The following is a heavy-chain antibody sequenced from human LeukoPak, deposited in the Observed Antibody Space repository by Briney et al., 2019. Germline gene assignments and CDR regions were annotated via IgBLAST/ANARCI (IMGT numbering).Heavy chain of an antibody. CDR3: ECCATSWAQGDDAFDL. CDR2: IRRTSDYI. J-gene: IGHJ3*01. CDR1: GFPFSNYA. V-gene: IGHV3-21*01. Sequence: GGSVRLSCAASGFPFSNYAVHWVRQAPGKGLGCVSSIRRTSDYIFYAYSVKGRFPISRDNAKNSLYMQMNRLRGQDTAVYYCECCATSWAQGDDAFDLRGQGTLVTVSS. D-gene: IGHD3-16*01.